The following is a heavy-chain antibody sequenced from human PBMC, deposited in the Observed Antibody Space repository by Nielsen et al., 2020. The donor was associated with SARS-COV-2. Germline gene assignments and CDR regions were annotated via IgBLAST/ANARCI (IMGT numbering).Heavy chain of an antibody. CDR2: ISYDGSNK. V-gene: IGHV3-30*18. CDR3: AKDRPYGMDV. CDR1: GFTFSSYG. Sequence: GGSLRLSCAASGFTFSSYGMHWVCQAPGKGLEWVAVISYDGSNKYYADSVKGRFTISRDNSKNTLYLQMNSLRAEDTAVYYCAKDRPYGMDVWGQGTTVTVSS. J-gene: IGHJ6*02.